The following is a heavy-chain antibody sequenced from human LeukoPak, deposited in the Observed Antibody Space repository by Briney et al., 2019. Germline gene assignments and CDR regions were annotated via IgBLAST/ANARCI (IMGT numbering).Heavy chain of an antibody. J-gene: IGHJ4*02. D-gene: IGHD3-22*01. CDR3: EKDVASSRYYLSFDY. CDR1: GFTFSSYS. Sequence: PGGSLRLSCAASGFTFSSYSMSWVRQAPGKGLEWVSAISGSGGNTYYADSVKGRFTLSRDNSKNTLYLQMNSLRAEDAAVYYCEKDVASSRYYLSFDYWGEGTLVTVSS. V-gene: IGHV3-23*01. CDR2: ISGSGGNT.